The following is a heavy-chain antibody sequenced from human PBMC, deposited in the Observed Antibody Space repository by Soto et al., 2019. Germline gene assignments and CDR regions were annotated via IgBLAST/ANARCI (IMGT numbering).Heavy chain of an antibody. CDR3: ATMGSY. V-gene: IGHV3-15*07. J-gene: IGHJ4*02. CDR1: GFTFTKAW. Sequence: EVQLVESGGGLVTPGGSLRLTCAASGFTFTKAWMNWVRQAPGKGLEWVGHIKSNTDGATTDYAAPVRGRFTISRDDSKNTLYLQRNSLKIEDTAVYYCATMGSYWGQGSLVTVSS. CDR2: IKSNTDGATT. D-gene: IGHD3-16*01.